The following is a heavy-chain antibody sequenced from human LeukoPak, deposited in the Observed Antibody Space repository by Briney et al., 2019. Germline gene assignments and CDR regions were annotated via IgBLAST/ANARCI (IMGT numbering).Heavy chain of an antibody. D-gene: IGHD3-22*01. CDR2: ISAYNGNT. CDR1: GYTFTSYG. J-gene: IGHJ6*02. CDR3: AITTMIVVVTDGMDV. V-gene: IGHV1-18*01. Sequence: ASVKVSCKASGYTFTSYGISWVRQAPGQGLEWMGWISAYNGNTNYAQKLQGRVTMTEDTSTDTAYMELSSLRSEDTAVYYCAITTMIVVVTDGMDVWGQGTTVTVSS.